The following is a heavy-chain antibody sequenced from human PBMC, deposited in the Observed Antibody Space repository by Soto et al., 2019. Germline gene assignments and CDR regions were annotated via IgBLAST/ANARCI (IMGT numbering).Heavy chain of an antibody. D-gene: IGHD3-22*01. Sequence: SVKVSCRASGSTFSSYAISLVRQAPGKGLERMGGIIPIFGTANYAQKNQGRGTITADEYTSTADMALGSLRSEDTAIYHNAILPNYSGDYFDCRGYCYYGNDAWGQGTPVTVPS. J-gene: IGHJ6*02. V-gene: IGHV1-69*13. CDR3: AILPNYSGDYFDCRGYCYYGNDA. CDR1: GSTFSSYA. CDR2: IIPIFGTA.